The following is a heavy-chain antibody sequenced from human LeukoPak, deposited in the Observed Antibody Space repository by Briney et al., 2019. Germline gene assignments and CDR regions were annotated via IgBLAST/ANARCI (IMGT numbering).Heavy chain of an antibody. Sequence: GGSLRLSCAASGFTFNNYGMHWVRQAPGKGLEWVAVISYDGRNKHYPDSVKGRFPISRDISTDTLWLQMDSLRTEGTAVYYCAKGPLRGTAAAIDYWGQGTLVTVSS. CDR2: ISYDGRNK. V-gene: IGHV3-30*18. D-gene: IGHD2-2*01. CDR3: AKGPLRGTAAAIDY. CDR1: GFTFNNYG. J-gene: IGHJ4*02.